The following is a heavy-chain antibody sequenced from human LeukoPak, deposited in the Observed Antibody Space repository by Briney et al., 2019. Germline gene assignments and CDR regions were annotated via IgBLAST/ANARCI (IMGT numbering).Heavy chain of an antibody. D-gene: IGHD4-17*01. J-gene: IGHJ4*02. CDR3: ARMSSDYVCFDF. CDR2: IYYSGST. Sequence: PSETLSLTCTVSGGSISSGDYYWSWIRQPPGKGLEWIGYIYYSGSTYYNPSRKTRVTISLATSKNQVSLKLSSVTAADTAVYYCARMSSDYVCFDFWGGGTLVRVPS. V-gene: IGHV4-30-4*01. CDR1: GGSISSGDYY.